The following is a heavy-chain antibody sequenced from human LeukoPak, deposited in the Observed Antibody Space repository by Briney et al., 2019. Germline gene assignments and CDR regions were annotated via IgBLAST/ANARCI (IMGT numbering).Heavy chain of an antibody. Sequence: PSETLSLTCAVYGGSFSGYYWSWIRQPPGKGLEWIGEINHSGSTNYNPSLKSRVTISVDTSKNQFSLKLSSVTAADTAVYYCAREGNYYDSSGYYYGFDCWGQGTLVTVSS. J-gene: IGHJ4*02. V-gene: IGHV4-34*01. CDR3: AREGNYYDSSGYYYGFDC. CDR1: GGSFSGYY. CDR2: INHSGST. D-gene: IGHD3-22*01.